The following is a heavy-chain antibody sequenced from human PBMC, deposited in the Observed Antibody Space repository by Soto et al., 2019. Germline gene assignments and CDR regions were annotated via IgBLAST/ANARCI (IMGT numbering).Heavy chain of an antibody. V-gene: IGHV3-23*01. D-gene: IGHD3-3*01. CDR2: ISGSGGST. Sequence: PGGSLRLSCAASGFTFSSYAMSWVRQAPGKGLEWVSAISGSGGSTYYADSVKGRFTISRDNSKNTLYLQMNSLRAEDTAVYYFAKDIQITIFGVVWSGAHYFDYWGQGTLVTVSS. J-gene: IGHJ4*02. CDR1: GFTFSSYA. CDR3: AKDIQITIFGVVWSGAHYFDY.